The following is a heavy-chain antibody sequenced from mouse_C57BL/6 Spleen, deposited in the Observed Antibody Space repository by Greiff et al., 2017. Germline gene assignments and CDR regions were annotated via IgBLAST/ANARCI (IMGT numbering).Heavy chain of an antibody. D-gene: IGHD1-1*01. V-gene: IGHV14-3*01. CDR1: GFNIKNTY. CDR3: APYYYGSSYGTWFAY. J-gene: IGHJ3*01. CDR2: IDPANGNT. Sequence: EVQLQQSVAELVRPGASVKLSCTASGFNIKNTYMHWVKQRPEQGLEWIGSIDPANGNTKYAPQFQGKATITADPSSNTAYLQLSSLTSEDTAIYYCAPYYYGSSYGTWFAYWGQGTLVTVSA.